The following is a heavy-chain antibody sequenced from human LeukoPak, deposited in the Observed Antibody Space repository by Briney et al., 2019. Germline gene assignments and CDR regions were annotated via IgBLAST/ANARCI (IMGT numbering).Heavy chain of an antibody. CDR1: GFTFSNYW. Sequence: GGSLRLACAASGFTFSNYWMHWVRQAPGKGLVWVSRINSVGSSTSYADSVKGRFTISRDNAKNTLYLQMNSLRAEDTAVYYCVRDFDRYYFDYWGQGTLVTVSS. CDR3: VRDFDRYYFDY. CDR2: INSVGSST. J-gene: IGHJ4*02. V-gene: IGHV3-74*01. D-gene: IGHD3-9*01.